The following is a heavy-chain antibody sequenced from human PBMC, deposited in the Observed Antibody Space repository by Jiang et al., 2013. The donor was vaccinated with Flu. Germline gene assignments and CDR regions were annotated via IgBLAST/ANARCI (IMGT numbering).Heavy chain of an antibody. D-gene: IGHD6-13*01. V-gene: IGHV4-39*01. J-gene: IGHJ4*02. CDR2: IYYSGST. Sequence: LLKPSETLSLTCTVSGGSISSSSYYWGWIRQPPGKGLEWIGSIYYSGSTYYNPSLKSRVTISVDTSKNQFSLKLSSVTAADTAVYYCAGLRIAAAYYWGQGTLVTVSS. CDR3: AGLRIAAAYY. CDR1: GGSISSSSYY.